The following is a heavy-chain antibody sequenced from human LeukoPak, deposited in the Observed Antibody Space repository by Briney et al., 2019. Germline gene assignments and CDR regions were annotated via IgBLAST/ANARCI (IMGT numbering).Heavy chain of an antibody. J-gene: IGHJ4*02. CDR1: GFTFSSYS. CDR2: ISSSSSYI. V-gene: IGHV3-21*01. Sequence: GGSLRLSCAASGFTFSSYSMNWVRQAPGKGLEWVSSISSSSSYIYYADSVKGRFTISRDNAKNSLYLQMNSLRAEDTAVYYCARVTDDYVWGSYRSHLGYWGQGTLVTVSS. D-gene: IGHD3-16*02. CDR3: ARVTDDYVWGSYRSHLGY.